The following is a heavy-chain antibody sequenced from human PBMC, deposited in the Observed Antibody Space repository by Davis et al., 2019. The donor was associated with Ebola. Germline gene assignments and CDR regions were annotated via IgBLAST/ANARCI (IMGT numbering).Heavy chain of an antibody. CDR3: ARGGGSYSVDY. CDR1: GVSIYSNDYY. Sequence: MPSETLSLTCSVSGVSIYSNDYYWTWIRQPPGKGLEWIGEIFHGGTTNYNPSLKSRVIMSVDTSKKHFSLKLGSVTAADTAVYYCARGGGSYSVDYWGQGTLVTVSS. CDR2: IFHGGTT. V-gene: IGHV4-39*07. J-gene: IGHJ4*02. D-gene: IGHD1-26*01.